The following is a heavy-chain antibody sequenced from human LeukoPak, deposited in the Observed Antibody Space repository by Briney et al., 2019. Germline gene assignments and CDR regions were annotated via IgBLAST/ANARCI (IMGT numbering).Heavy chain of an antibody. Sequence: GGSLRLSCVASGFTLISYAMSWVRQAAGRGLEWVSSISGGGGSTYYAGSVKGGFTISRDNSKNTLYLQMNSLRAEDTAVYYCAKDSSDIVVVPAATYYYYGMDVWGKGTTVTVSS. CDR3: AKDSSDIVVVPAATYYYYGMDV. CDR1: GFTLISYA. CDR2: ISGGGGST. D-gene: IGHD2-2*01. V-gene: IGHV3-23*01. J-gene: IGHJ6*04.